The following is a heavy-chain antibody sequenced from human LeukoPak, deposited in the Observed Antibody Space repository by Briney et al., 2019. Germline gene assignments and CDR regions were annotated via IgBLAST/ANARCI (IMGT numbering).Heavy chain of an antibody. CDR3: ARSLGARYCSSTSRPAWHYGMDV. Sequence: GASVKVSCKASGYTFTSYGISWVRQAPGQGLEWMGWISAYNGNTNYAQKLQGRVTMTTDTSTSTAYMELRSLRSDDTAVYYCARSLGARYCSSTSRPAWHYGMDVWGKGTTVTVSS. CDR2: ISAYNGNT. D-gene: IGHD2-2*01. CDR1: GYTFTSYG. V-gene: IGHV1-18*04. J-gene: IGHJ6*04.